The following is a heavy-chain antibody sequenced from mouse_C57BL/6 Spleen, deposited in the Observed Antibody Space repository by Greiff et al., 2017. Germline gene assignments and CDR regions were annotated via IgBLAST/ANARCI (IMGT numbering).Heavy chain of an antibody. V-gene: IGHV2-3*01. D-gene: IGHD4-1*01. Sequence: QVQLKQSGPGLVAPSQSLSITCTVSGFSLPSYGVSWVRQPQGKGLEWLGVIWGDGSTNYHSALISKLGISKDNSKSQVFLKLNSLQTYDTATYYCAKLRGTRAMDFWGPGASVTVSS. J-gene: IGHJ4*01. CDR1: GFSLPSYG. CDR2: IWGDGST. CDR3: AKLRGTRAMDF.